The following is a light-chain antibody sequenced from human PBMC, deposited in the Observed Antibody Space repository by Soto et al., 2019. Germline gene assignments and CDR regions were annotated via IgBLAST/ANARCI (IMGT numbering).Light chain of an antibody. CDR1: QSFRGL. V-gene: IGKV3-11*01. CDR2: DAY. J-gene: IGKJ5*01. Sequence: EVVLTQSPVTLSLSPGERATLSCRASQSFRGLLAWYQQKPGQAPRLLIYDAYNRATCIPPRFSGSGSGTDFTLTIMSLEPEDSAVYYSPQRHMWRITFGQRTRLEIK. CDR3: PQRHMWRIT.